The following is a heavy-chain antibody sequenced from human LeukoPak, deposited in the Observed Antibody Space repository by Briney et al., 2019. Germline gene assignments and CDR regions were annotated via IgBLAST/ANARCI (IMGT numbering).Heavy chain of an antibody. CDR2: FDPEDGET. CDR1: GYTLTELS. Sequence: ASVKVSCKVSGYTLTELSMHWVRQAPRKGLEWMGGFDPEDGETIYAQKFQGRVTMTEDTSTDTAYMELSSLRSEDTAVYYCATVMGVYYGSGSYYNYDAFDIWGQGTMVTVSS. D-gene: IGHD3-10*01. CDR3: ATVMGVYYGSGSYYNYDAFDI. V-gene: IGHV1-24*01. J-gene: IGHJ3*02.